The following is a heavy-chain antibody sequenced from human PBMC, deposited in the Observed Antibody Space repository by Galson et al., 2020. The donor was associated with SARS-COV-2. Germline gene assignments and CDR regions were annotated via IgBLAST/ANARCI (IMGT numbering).Heavy chain of an antibody. J-gene: IGHJ4*02. CDR2: ISYDGFNT. Sequence: QAGGSLRLSCAASGFTFSNYAMHWVRQAPGKGLEWVAVISYDGFNTYYADSVKGRLTISRDDSKNTLFLQMNSLKSDDTAVYYCARARDGYNHFDYWGQGTLVTVFS. D-gene: IGHD5-12*01. V-gene: IGHV3-30-3*01. CDR1: GFTFSNYA. CDR3: ARARDGYNHFDY.